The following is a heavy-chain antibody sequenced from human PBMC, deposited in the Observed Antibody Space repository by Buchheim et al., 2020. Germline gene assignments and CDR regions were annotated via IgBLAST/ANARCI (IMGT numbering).Heavy chain of an antibody. D-gene: IGHD2-2*01. Sequence: EVRLLESGGGLVQPGGSLRLSCAASGFTFSSYAMSWVRQAPGKGLEWVSAISGSGGSTYYADSVKGRFTISRDHSKNTLYLQMNSLRAEDTAVYYCAKVLGYCSSTSCYGLDYWGQGTL. J-gene: IGHJ4*02. V-gene: IGHV3-23*01. CDR1: GFTFSSYA. CDR3: AKVLGYCSSTSCYGLDY. CDR2: ISGSGGST.